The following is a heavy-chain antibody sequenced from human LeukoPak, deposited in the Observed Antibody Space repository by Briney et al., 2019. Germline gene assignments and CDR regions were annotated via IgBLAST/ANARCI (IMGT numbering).Heavy chain of an antibody. CDR3: AKGGYSGYVGWDYFDY. CDR1: GFTFSSYA. CDR2: ISGSGGST. Sequence: GGSLRLSCAASGFTFSSYAMSWVRQAPGKGLEWVSAISGSGGSTYYADSVKGRFTISRDNSKNTLYLKMNSLRAEDTAVYYCAKGGYSGYVGWDYFDYWGQGTLVTVSS. J-gene: IGHJ4*02. D-gene: IGHD5-12*01. V-gene: IGHV3-23*01.